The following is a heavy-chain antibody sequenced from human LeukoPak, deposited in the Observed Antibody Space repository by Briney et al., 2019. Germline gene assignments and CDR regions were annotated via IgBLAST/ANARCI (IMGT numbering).Heavy chain of an antibody. J-gene: IGHJ5*02. V-gene: IGHV4-34*01. Sequence: TSETLSLTCAVYSWSFNDYYWNWIRQPPGKGLEWIGEINARGDTNYNPSLKSRVNISVDTSKKQFSLRLTSMIAADTALYYCARGQVPAARGYNWFDPWRQGTLVTVSS. D-gene: IGHD2-2*01. CDR3: ARGQVPAARGYNWFDP. CDR1: SWSFNDYY. CDR2: INARGDT.